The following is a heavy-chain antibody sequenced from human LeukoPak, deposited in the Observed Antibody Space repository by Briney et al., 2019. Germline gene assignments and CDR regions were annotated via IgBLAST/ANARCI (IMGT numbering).Heavy chain of an antibody. CDR3: AREGTYGWYNWFDP. CDR2: MYRTGST. CDR1: GGSISSYY. Sequence: SETLSLTCTVSGGSISSYYWSWIRQPPGRGLEWIGYMYRTGSTNYNPSLKSRVTITPDTSKNQFSLRLTSVTAADTAVYYCAREGTYGWYNWFDPWGQGTLVTVSS. V-gene: IGHV4-59*01. J-gene: IGHJ5*02. D-gene: IGHD6-19*01.